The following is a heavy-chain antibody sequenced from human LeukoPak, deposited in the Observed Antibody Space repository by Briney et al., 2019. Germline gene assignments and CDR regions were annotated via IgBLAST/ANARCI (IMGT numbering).Heavy chain of an antibody. CDR1: GFTFNTYS. V-gene: IGHV3-48*02. J-gene: IGHJ4*02. D-gene: IGHD3-16*01. CDR3: AREGGGFNPCDY. CDR2: ISSSSTTI. Sequence: GGSLRLSCAASGFTFNTYSMNWVRQAPGRGLEWVSYISSSSTTIFYADSVRGRFTISRDNAKNSLYLQMNSLRDEDTAVYYCAREGGGFNPCDYWGQGTLVTVSS.